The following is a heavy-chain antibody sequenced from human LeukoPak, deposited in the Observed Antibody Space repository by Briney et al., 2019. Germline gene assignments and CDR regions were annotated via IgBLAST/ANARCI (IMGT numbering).Heavy chain of an antibody. CDR3: ARDSGYNAFDY. V-gene: IGHV3-7*05. CDR1: GFLFSNSW. D-gene: IGHD5-12*01. J-gene: IGHJ4*02. CDR2: MTQDGSAK. Sequence: GGSLRLSCADSGFLFSNSWMAWVRQAPGRGLEWLANMTQDGSAKTCVDSVKGRFTISRDNAKNSLYLQMNSLRAEDTAMYYCARDSGYNAFDYWGQGTLVTVSS.